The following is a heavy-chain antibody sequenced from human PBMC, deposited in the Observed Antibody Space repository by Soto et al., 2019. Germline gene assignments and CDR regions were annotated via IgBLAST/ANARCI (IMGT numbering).Heavy chain of an antibody. J-gene: IGHJ6*02. CDR3: AKDLRFLEWLLEAYYYGMDV. D-gene: IGHD3-3*01. CDR1: GFTFSSYG. CDR2: ISYDGSNK. V-gene: IGHV3-30*18. Sequence: GGSLRLSCAASGFTFSSYGMHWVRQAPGKGLEWVAVISYDGSNKYYADSVKGRFTISRDNSKNTLYLQMNSLRAEDTAVYYCAKDLRFLEWLLEAYYYGMDVWGQGTTVTVSS.